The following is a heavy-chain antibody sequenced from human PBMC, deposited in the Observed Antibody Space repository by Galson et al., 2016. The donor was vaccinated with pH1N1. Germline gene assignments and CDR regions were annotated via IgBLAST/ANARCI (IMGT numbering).Heavy chain of an antibody. Sequence: SLRLSCATSGFTFSSYNMNWVRQAPGKGLEWVAYISSGSTTIYYADSVRGRFTISRDEAKKSLYLQMSSLRVEDTAVYFCARGNGGYAHFDSWGQGTMVTAPS. CDR3: ARGNGGYAHFDS. D-gene: IGHD5-12*01. CDR2: ISSGSTTI. CDR1: GFTFSSYN. J-gene: IGHJ4*02. V-gene: IGHV3-48*01.